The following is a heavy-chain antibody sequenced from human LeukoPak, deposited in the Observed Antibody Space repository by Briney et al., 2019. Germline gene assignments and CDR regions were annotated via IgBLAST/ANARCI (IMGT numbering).Heavy chain of an antibody. CDR1: GYTFTSNY. V-gene: IGHV1-46*01. CDR3: ARDQEGFDY. Sequence: ASVKVSCKASGYTFTSNYIHWVRQAPGQGLEWMGMIYPRDGSTSYAQKFQGRVTVTRDTSTSAVHMELSGLRSEDSAVYYCARDQEGFDYWGQGTLVTVSS. CDR2: IYPRDGST. J-gene: IGHJ4*02.